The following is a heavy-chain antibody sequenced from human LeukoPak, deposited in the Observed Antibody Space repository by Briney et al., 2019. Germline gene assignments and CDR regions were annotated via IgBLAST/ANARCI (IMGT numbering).Heavy chain of an antibody. Sequence: ASVKVSCKASGYTFTGYYMHWVRQAPGQGLEWMGWINPNSGGTNYAQKFQGRVTMTRDTSISTAYMELSRLRSDDTAVYYCARGWIYYYDSSGSPFDYWGQGTLVTVSS. CDR3: ARGWIYYYDSSGSPFDY. D-gene: IGHD3-22*01. CDR1: GYTFTGYY. V-gene: IGHV1-2*02. CDR2: INPNSGGT. J-gene: IGHJ4*02.